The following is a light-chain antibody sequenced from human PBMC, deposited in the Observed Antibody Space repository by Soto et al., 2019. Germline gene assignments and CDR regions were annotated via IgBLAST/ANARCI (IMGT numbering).Light chain of an antibody. CDR3: QQYGTSYT. CDR1: QSVSSSY. Sequence: EIVLTQSPGTLSLSPGERATLSCRPSQSVSSSYLAWYQQKPAQAPRLLIYGASNRATGIPDRFSGSGSGTDFTLTISRLEPEDFAVYYCQQYGTSYTFGQGTKLXIK. V-gene: IGKV3-20*01. CDR2: GAS. J-gene: IGKJ2*01.